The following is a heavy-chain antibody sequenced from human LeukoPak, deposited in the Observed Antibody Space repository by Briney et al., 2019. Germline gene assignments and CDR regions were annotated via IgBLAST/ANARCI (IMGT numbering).Heavy chain of an antibody. CDR2: ISRSGSTK. V-gene: IGHV3-11*04. CDR1: GFTFSDYN. J-gene: IGHJ4*02. Sequence: PGGSLRLSCAASGFTFSDYNMRWIRQAPGKGLEWVSSISRSGSTKYYADSAKGRFTISRDNAKNSLFLQMNSLRAEDTAMYYCARGWNSDYFDYWGQGTLVTVSS. D-gene: IGHD1-7*01. CDR3: ARGWNSDYFDY.